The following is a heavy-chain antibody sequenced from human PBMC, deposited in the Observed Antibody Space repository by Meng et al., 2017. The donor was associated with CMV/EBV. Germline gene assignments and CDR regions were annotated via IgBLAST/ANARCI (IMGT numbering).Heavy chain of an antibody. CDR3: ARLGSGSYLEYYFDY. J-gene: IGHJ4*02. CDR1: GYTFTGYY. CDR2: INPNSGGT. Sequence: ASVKVSCKASGYTFTGYYMHWVRQAPGQGLEWMGRINPNSGGTNYAQKFQGRVTMTRDTSISTAYMELSRLRSDDTAVYYCARLGSGSYLEYYFDYWGQGTLVTVSS. D-gene: IGHD1-26*01. V-gene: IGHV1-2*06.